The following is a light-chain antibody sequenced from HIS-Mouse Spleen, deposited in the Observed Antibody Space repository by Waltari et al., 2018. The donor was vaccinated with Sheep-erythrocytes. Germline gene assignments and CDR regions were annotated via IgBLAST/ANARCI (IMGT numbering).Light chain of an antibody. Sequence: QSALTQPASVSGSPGQSITISCTGTSSDVGSYNLVSWYQQHPGKAPKLMIYEGRKRPSGVPNRFSGSNAGNTASLTISGLQAEDEADYYCCSYAGSSTPWVFGGGTKLTVL. CDR3: CSYAGSSTPWV. CDR2: EGR. V-gene: IGLV2-23*01. CDR1: SSDVGSYNL. J-gene: IGLJ3*02.